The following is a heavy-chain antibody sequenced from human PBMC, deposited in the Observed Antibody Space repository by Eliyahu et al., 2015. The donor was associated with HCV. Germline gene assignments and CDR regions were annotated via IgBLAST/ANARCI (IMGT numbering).Heavy chain of an antibody. Sequence: QVQLQESGPGLVKPSETLSLTCTVSGGSXXTYYWXWXRQPPGKGLEWIGYIHYSGRTNYNPXLKSRVTISVDTSKNQFSLNLTSVTAADTAVYYCASGGGGIAVAGTGGWFDPWGQGTLVTVSS. D-gene: IGHD6-19*01. CDR1: GGSXXTYY. CDR3: ASGGGGIAVAGTGGWFDP. CDR2: IHYSGRT. V-gene: IGHV4-59*01. J-gene: IGHJ5*02.